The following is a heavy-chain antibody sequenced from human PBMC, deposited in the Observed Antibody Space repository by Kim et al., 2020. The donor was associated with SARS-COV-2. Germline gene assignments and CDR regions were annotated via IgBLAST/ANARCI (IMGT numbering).Heavy chain of an antibody. CDR3: ARDTDYYGSGSYDY. Sequence: AAHVEGRFTITRDDSKNSLYLQMNSLKTEDTAVYYCARDTDYYGSGSYDYWGQGTLVTVSS. V-gene: IGHV3-72*01. D-gene: IGHD3-10*01. J-gene: IGHJ4*02.